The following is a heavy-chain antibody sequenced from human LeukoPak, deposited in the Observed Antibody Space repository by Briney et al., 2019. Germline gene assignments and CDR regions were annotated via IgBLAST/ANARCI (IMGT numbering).Heavy chain of an antibody. D-gene: IGHD6-13*01. CDR1: GFXFTSYS. CDR2: ISTTSSTI. Sequence: PGGSLRLSCAASGFXFTSYSINWVRQAPGKGLEWVSYISTTSSTIYYADSVKGRFTISRDNAKNSLYLQMNSLRDEDTAVYYCARDLSATGTYALDVWGQGTTVTVSS. CDR3: ARDLSATGTYALDV. V-gene: IGHV3-48*02. J-gene: IGHJ6*02.